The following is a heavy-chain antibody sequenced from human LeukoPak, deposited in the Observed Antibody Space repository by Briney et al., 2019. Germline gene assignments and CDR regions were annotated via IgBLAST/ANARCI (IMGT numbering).Heavy chain of an antibody. V-gene: IGHV3-49*04. CDR3: TRGLFDSSGDYYY. CDR2: IRSKAYGGTT. J-gene: IGHJ4*02. Sequence: PGGSLRLSCTASGFTFGDYAMSWVRQAPGKGLEWVGFIRSKAYGGTTEYAAYGKGRFTIYRDETKSNVERQMNSLKTEDTAVYYCTRGLFDSSGDYYYWGQGTLVTVSS. D-gene: IGHD3-22*01. CDR1: GFTFGDYA.